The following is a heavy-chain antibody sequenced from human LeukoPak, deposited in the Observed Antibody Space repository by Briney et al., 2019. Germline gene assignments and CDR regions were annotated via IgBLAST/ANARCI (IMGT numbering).Heavy chain of an antibody. CDR2: ISSSSSTI. D-gene: IGHD3-3*01. CDR3: ARLETTYYDSWSGYCPF. Sequence: GGSLRLSCAASGFTFSSYSMNWVRQAPGKGLEWVSYISSSSSTIYYADSVKGRFTISRDNAKNSLYLQMNSLRAEDTAVYYCARLETTYYDSWSGYCPFWGQGTLVTVSS. CDR1: GFTFSSYS. J-gene: IGHJ4*02. V-gene: IGHV3-48*01.